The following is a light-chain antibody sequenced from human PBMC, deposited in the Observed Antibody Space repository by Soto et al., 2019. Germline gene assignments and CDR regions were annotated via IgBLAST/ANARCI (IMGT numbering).Light chain of an antibody. CDR3: AAWDDSLHGVV. V-gene: IGLV1-44*01. Sequence: QSVLTQPPSVSGTPGQRVTISCSGSSSNIGSNTVNWYQQLPGTAPKLLIYSNNQRPSGVPDRFSGSKSGTSASLAISGLQSEDEADYYCAAWDDSLHGVVFGGGTQLTVL. CDR2: SNN. CDR1: SSNIGSNT. J-gene: IGLJ7*01.